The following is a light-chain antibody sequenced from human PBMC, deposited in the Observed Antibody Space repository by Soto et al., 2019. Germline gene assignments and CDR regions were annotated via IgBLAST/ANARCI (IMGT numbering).Light chain of an antibody. V-gene: IGLV2-14*01. CDR1: SSDVGGYNY. CDR2: EVS. Sequence: QSVLTQPASVSGSPGQSITISCTGTSSDVGGYNYVSWYQQHPGKVTKLIIYEVSNRPSGVSNRFSGSKSDNTASLTISGLQAEDEAEYHCSSYTRSHTYVFGTGTKLTVL. J-gene: IGLJ1*01. CDR3: SSYTRSHTYV.